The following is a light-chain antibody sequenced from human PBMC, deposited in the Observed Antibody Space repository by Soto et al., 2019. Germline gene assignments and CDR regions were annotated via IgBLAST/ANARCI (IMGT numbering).Light chain of an antibody. CDR2: SNN. V-gene: IGLV1-44*01. CDR3: AAWDDSLNGRGV. Sequence: QSVLTQPPSAPGTPGQRVTISCSGSSSNIGSNTVNWYQQLPGTAPKLLIYSNNQRPSGVPDRFSGSRSGTSASLAISGLQSEDEGDYYCAAWDDSLNGRGVFGGGTQLTVL. CDR1: SSNIGSNT. J-gene: IGLJ3*02.